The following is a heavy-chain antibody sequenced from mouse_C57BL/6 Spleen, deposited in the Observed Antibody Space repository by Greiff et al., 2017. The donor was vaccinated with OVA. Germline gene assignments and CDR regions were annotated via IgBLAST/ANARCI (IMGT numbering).Heavy chain of an antibody. CDR3: AREGDTTAVVGDYYAMDY. J-gene: IGHJ4*01. CDR2: IDPSDSYT. Sequence: QVQLQQPGAELVIPGASVKLSCKASGYTFTSHWMHWVKQRPGQGLEWIGEIDPSDSYTNYNQKFKGKSTLTVDKSSSTAYMQLSSLTSEDSAVYDCAREGDTTAVVGDYYAMDYWGQGPSVTVSS. CDR1: GYTFTSHW. D-gene: IGHD1-1*01. V-gene: IGHV1-69*01.